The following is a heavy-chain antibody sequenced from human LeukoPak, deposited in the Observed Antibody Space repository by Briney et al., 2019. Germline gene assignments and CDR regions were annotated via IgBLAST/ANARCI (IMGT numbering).Heavy chain of an antibody. J-gene: IGHJ6*03. D-gene: IGHD6-13*01. V-gene: IGHV1-18*01. CDR3: AGDSGSMWPYYMDV. CDR1: GYTFINHG. CDR2: VSAYNGKV. Sequence: GASVKVSCKASGYTFINHGISWVRQAPGQGLEWMAWVSAYNGKVNYAQKLQGRVTLTTDTSTGTAYMELRSLTSDDTAVYYCAGDSGSMWPYYMDVWGKGTTVTVSS.